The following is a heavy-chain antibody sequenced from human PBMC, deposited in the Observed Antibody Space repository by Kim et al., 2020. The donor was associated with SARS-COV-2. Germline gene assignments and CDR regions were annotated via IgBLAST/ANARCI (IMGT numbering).Heavy chain of an antibody. V-gene: IGHV3-23*01. Sequence: GGSLRLSCVASGFSFATFDMSWVRQAPGKGLKWVSVIKRPDDNTNYAESVKGRFTVSRDSARNTLYLQMNSLRADDTAVYYCVKGAWLDYWGPGTLVTVSS. D-gene: IGHD5-12*01. CDR3: VKGAWLDY. J-gene: IGHJ4*02. CDR2: IKRPDDNT. CDR1: GFSFATFD.